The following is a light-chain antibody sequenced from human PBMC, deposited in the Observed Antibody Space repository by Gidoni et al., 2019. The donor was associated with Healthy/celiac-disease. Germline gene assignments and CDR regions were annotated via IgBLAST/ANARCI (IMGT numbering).Light chain of an antibody. J-gene: IGLJ2*01. Sequence: HSALTQPASVSGYPGQSITISCTGTSSDGGGYNYVSWYQQHPGKAPKLMIYDVSNRPSGVSNRFSGSKSGNTASLTISGLQAEDEADYYCSSYTSSSTPVVFGGGTKLTVL. CDR1: SSDGGGYNY. CDR3: SSYTSSSTPVV. V-gene: IGLV2-14*01. CDR2: DVS.